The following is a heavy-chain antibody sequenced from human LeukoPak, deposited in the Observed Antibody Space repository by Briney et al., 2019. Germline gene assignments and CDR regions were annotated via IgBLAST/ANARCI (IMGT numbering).Heavy chain of an antibody. CDR1: GFTFSSYW. J-gene: IGHJ4*02. CDR2: IKQDGSEK. D-gene: IGHD1-26*01. Sequence: GGSLRLSCAASGFTFSSYWMSWVRQAPGKGLEWVANIKQDGSEKYYVDSVKGRFTISRDNAKNSLYLQMNSLRAEDTAVYYCARDSLGATSPRGFDYWGQGTLVTVSS. V-gene: IGHV3-7*03. CDR3: ARDSLGATSPRGFDY.